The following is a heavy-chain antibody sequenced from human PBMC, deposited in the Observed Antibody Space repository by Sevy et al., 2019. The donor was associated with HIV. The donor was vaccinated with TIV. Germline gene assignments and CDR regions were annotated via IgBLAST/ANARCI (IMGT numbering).Heavy chain of an antibody. D-gene: IGHD3-22*01. CDR1: GGTFSSYA. J-gene: IGHJ4*02. Sequence: ASVKVSCKASGGTFSSYAISWVRQAPGQGLEWMGGIIPIFGTANYAQKFQGRVTITADESTSTAYMELSSLRSEDTAVYYCARGLGLDSSGSSSLDYWGQGTLVTVSS. CDR3: ARGLGLDSSGSSSLDY. V-gene: IGHV1-69*13. CDR2: IIPIFGTA.